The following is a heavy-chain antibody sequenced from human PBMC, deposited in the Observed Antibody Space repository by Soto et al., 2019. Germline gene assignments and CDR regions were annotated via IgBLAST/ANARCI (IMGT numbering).Heavy chain of an antibody. CDR1: GFTVSSNY. V-gene: IGHV3-53*01. CDR2: IYSGGST. J-gene: IGHJ4*02. Sequence: GGSLRLSCAASGFTVSSNYMSWVRQAPGKGLEWVSVIYSGGSTYYADSVKGRFTISRDNSKNTLYLQMNSLRAEDTAVYYCARGLLVGTTTAFDYWGQGTLVTVSS. CDR3: ARGLLVGTTTAFDY. D-gene: IGHD1-26*01.